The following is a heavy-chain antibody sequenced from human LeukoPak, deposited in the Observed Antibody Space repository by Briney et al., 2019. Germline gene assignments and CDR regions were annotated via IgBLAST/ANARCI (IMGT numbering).Heavy chain of an antibody. D-gene: IGHD3-10*01. CDR2: FDPEDGET. CDR3: ARKESLLWFGEKNWFDP. CDR1: GYTLTELS. J-gene: IGHJ5*02. V-gene: IGHV1-24*01. Sequence: ASVKVSCKVSGYTLTELSMHWVRQAPGKGLEWMGGFDPEDGETIYAQKFQGRVTMTRNTSISTAYMELSSLRSEDTAVYYCARKESLLWFGEKNWFDPWGQGTLVTVSS.